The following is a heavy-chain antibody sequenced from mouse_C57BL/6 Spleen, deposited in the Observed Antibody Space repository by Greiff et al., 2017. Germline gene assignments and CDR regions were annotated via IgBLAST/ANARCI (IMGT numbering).Heavy chain of an antibody. CDR1: GYAFSSSW. J-gene: IGHJ1*03. D-gene: IGHD1-1*01. V-gene: IGHV1-82*01. CDR3: ARGGVVATGTPFWYFDV. Sequence: QVQLQQSGPELVKPGASVKISCKASGYAFSSSWMNWVKQRPGKGLEWIGRIYPGDGDTNYNGKFKGKATLTADKSSSTAYMQLSSLTSEDSAVYFCARGGVVATGTPFWYFDVWGTGTTVTVSS. CDR2: IYPGDGDT.